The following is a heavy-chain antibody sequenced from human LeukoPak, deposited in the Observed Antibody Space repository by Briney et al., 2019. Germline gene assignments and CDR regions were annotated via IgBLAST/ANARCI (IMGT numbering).Heavy chain of an antibody. CDR2: INHSGST. J-gene: IGHJ4*02. CDR1: GGSFSGYY. Sequence: PSETLSLACAVYGGSFSGYYWSWIRQPPGKGLEWIGEINHSGSTNNNSSLKSRVTISVDTSKNQFSLKLSSETAADTAVYYCARGEGARDGYNYEGPFYFDYWGQGTLVTVSS. V-gene: IGHV4-34*01. D-gene: IGHD5-24*01. CDR3: ARGEGARDGYNYEGPFYFDY.